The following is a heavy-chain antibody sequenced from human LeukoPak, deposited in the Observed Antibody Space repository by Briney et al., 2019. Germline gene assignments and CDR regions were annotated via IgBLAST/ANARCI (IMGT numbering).Heavy chain of an antibody. V-gene: IGHV4-59*01. J-gene: IGHJ4*02. CDR1: GGSISSYY. CDR2: IYYSGST. CDR3: ARAYDFWSGYVDY. D-gene: IGHD3-3*01. Sequence: SETLSLTCTVSGGSISSYYWSWIWQPPGKGLEWIGYIYYSGSTNYNPSLKSRVTISVDTSKNQFSLKLSSVTAADTAVYYCARAYDFWSGYVDYWGQGTLVTVSS.